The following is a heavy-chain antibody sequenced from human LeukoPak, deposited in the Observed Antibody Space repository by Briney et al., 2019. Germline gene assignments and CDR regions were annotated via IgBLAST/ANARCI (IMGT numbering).Heavy chain of an antibody. CDR1: GGSFSGYY. D-gene: IGHD5-18*01. J-gene: IGHJ3*02. CDR2: INHSGST. Sequence: SETLSLTCAVYGGSFSGYYWSWIRQPPGKGLEWIGEINHSGSTNYNPSLKSRVTISVDTSKNQFSLKLSSVTAADTAVYYCARRYGAYSYGYRDAFDIWGQGTMVTVSS. V-gene: IGHV4-34*01. CDR3: ARRYGAYSYGYRDAFDI.